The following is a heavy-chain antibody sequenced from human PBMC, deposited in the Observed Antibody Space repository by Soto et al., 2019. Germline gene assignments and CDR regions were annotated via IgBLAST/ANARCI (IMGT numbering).Heavy chain of an antibody. J-gene: IGHJ4*02. CDR3: ARTPPLSSSSWSQEFDY. CDR2: IFPGDSDT. D-gene: IGHD6-13*01. CDR1: GYSFPNYW. Sequence: ESLKISCKGSGYSFPNYWIAWVRQMPGKGLEWMGLIFPGDSDTRYSPSFQGQVTISVDKSINTAYLQWNSLRASDTAIYYCARTPPLSSSSWSQEFDYWGRGTLVTVSS. V-gene: IGHV5-51*01.